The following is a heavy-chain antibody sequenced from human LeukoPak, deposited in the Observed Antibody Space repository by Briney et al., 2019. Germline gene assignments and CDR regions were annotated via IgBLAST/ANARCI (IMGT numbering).Heavy chain of an antibody. J-gene: IGHJ6*02. CDR3: ARTEAWQRNYYYGMDV. D-gene: IGHD5-24*01. V-gene: IGHV3-21*01. CDR2: ISSSSSYI. Sequence: PGGSLRLSCAASGFTFSSYSMNWVRQAPGKGLEWVSSISSSSSYIYYADSVKGRFTISRDNAKNSLYLQMNSLRAEDTAVYYCARTEAWQRNYYYGMDVWGQGTTVTVSS. CDR1: GFTFSSYS.